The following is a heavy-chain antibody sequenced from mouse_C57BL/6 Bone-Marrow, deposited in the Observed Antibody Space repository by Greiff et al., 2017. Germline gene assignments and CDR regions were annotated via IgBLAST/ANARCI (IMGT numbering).Heavy chain of an antibody. D-gene: IGHD2-2*01. J-gene: IGHJ2*01. CDR2: IHPTGGST. CDR1: GYTFTSYW. V-gene: IGHV1-64*01. CDR3: ARGGYDYLDY. Sequence: VQLQQPGAELVKPGASVKLSCKASGYTFTSYWMHWVKQRPGQGLEWIGMIHPTGGSTNYNQKFKSKATLTVDKSSSTAYMQLSSLTSEDSAVYYCARGGYDYLDYWGQGTTLTVSS.